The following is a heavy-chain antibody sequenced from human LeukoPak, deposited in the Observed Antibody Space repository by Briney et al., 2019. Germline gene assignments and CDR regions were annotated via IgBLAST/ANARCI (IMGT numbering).Heavy chain of an antibody. CDR3: ARIVATIWGLTYYYYYMDV. CDR1: GGSFSGYY. V-gene: IGHV4-34*01. Sequence: SETLSLTCAVYGGSFSGYYWSWIRQPPGKGLEWIGEINHSGSTNYNPSLKSRVTISVDTSKNQFSLKLSSVTAADTAVYYCARIVATIWGLTYYYYYMDVWGKGTTVTISS. J-gene: IGHJ6*03. CDR2: INHSGST. D-gene: IGHD5-12*01.